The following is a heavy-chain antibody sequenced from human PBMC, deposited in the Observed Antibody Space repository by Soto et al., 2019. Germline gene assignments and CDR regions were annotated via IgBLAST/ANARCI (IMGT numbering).Heavy chain of an antibody. J-gene: IGHJ4*02. D-gene: IGHD1-26*01. CDR3: ARDLVSHSISGSHPSDY. CDR2: IIPIFGTT. V-gene: IGHV1-69*13. CDR1: GGTFSSYA. Sequence: SVKVSCKASGGTFSSYAISWVRQAPGQGLEWMGGIIPIFGTTNYAQKFQGRVTVTADESTSTAYMQLSSLRSEDTAVYYCARDLVSHSISGSHPSDYWGQGTQVTVSS.